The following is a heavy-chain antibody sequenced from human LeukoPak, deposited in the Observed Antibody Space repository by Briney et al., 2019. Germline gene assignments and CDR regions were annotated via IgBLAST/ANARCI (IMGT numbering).Heavy chain of an antibody. CDR3: ARDAIAAADFDY. J-gene: IGHJ4*02. CDR1: GYTFTNYG. V-gene: IGHV1-18*01. D-gene: IGHD6-13*01. CDR2: ISAYNGHT. Sequence: ASVKVSCKASGYTFTNYGISWVRQAPGQGLEWMGWISAYNGHTKYAQKVQGRVTMTTDTSTSTAYMELRSLRSDDTAVYYCARDAIAAADFDYWGQGTLVTVSS.